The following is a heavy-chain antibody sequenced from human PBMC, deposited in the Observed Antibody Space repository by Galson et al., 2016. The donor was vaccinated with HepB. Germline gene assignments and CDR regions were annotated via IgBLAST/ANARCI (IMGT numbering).Heavy chain of an antibody. CDR3: AKPNTPPDYYGSGSFFDY. V-gene: IGHV3-33*06. J-gene: IGHJ4*02. CDR2: IWYDGTYK. CDR1: GFTFSSYG. Sequence: SLRLSCAASGFTFSSYGMHWVRQSPGKGLEWVAVIWYDGTYKESADAVKGRFSISRDNSKNTVYLQTNSLRPDDTAVYYCAKPNTPPDYYGSGSFFDYWGQGTLVTVSS. D-gene: IGHD3-10*01.